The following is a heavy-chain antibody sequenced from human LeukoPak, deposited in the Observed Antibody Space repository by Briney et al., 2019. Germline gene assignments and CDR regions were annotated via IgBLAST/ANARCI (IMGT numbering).Heavy chain of an antibody. Sequence: PGGSLRLSCAASGFTFSDYYMSWIRQAPGKGLEWVSYISSSGSTIYYADSAKGRFTISRDNAKNSLYLQMNSLRAEDTAVYYCARDVRDRDSYGMDVWGQGTTVTVSS. CDR2: ISSSGSTI. CDR3: ARDVRDRDSYGMDV. D-gene: IGHD2-21*02. CDR1: GFTFSDYY. V-gene: IGHV3-11*01. J-gene: IGHJ6*02.